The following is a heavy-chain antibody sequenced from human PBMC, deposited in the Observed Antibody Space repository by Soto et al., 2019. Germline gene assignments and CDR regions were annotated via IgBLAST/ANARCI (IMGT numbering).Heavy chain of an antibody. CDR2: IFYSGST. Sequence: SETLSLTCTVSGGFISSSNYYWGWLRQAPWKELEWIGSIFYSGSTYHSPSLKSRVTMSVDTSKTAFSLQMTYVTAADTAVYYCARHRLVSRYFDLWGRGXLVTVYS. J-gene: IGHJ2*01. D-gene: IGHD3-9*01. V-gene: IGHV4-39*01. CDR3: ARHRLVSRYFDL. CDR1: GGFISSSNYY.